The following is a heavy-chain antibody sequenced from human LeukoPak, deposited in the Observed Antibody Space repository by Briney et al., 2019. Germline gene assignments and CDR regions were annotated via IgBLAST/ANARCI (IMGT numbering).Heavy chain of an antibody. J-gene: IGHJ6*03. CDR3: ARAPTPYFTYYMDV. V-gene: IGHV3-48*02. Sequence: GGSLRLSCAASGFSFSGFGMNWVRQAPGKGLEWISYIGSSGSAGGNIYYAVSVKGRFTVSRDNAKDSLFLQMNSLQDTDTAVYYCARAPTPYFTYYMDVWGKGTTVTVSS. D-gene: IGHD2-21*01. CDR1: GFSFSGFG. CDR2: IGSSGSAGGNI.